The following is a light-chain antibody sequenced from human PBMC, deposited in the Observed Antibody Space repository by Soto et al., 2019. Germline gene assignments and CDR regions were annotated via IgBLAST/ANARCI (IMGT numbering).Light chain of an antibody. CDR1: SSDVGGYNY. CDR2: EVS. CDR3: SSYTSSSTLLYV. Sequence: QSALTQPAYVSGSRGQSITISCTGTSSDVGGYNYVSWYQQHPGKAPKLMIYEVSNRPSGVSNRFSGSKSGNTASLTISGLQAEDEADYYCSSYTSSSTLLYVFGTGTKLTVL. V-gene: IGLV2-14*01. J-gene: IGLJ1*01.